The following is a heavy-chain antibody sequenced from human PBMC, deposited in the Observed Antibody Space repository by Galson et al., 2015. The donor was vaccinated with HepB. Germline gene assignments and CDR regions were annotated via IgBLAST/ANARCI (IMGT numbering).Heavy chain of an antibody. V-gene: IGHV3-7*03. D-gene: IGHD6-13*01. J-gene: IGHJ4*02. Sequence: SLRLSCAASGFTFSNNWMNWVRQAPGKGLEWVANIRQDGNERYYLGSVKGRFTISRDNAENSLYLQMNSLRAEDTAVYYCARGIVLAAGIFDYWGQATLVTVSS. CDR3: ARGIVLAAGIFDY. CDR2: IRQDGNER. CDR1: GFTFSNNW.